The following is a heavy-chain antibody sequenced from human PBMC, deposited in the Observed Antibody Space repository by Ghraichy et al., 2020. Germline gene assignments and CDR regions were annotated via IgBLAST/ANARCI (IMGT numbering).Heavy chain of an antibody. J-gene: IGHJ6*02. CDR2: VSYSGST. D-gene: IGHD5/OR15-5a*01. Sequence: ETLSLTCTVSGGSISSSSYYWGWIRQPPGKGLEWVGSVSYSGSTFYNPSLKSRVTTSVDTSKNQFSLKLTSATAADTAVYYCARHVAGLRSAALYYYYYYGMDVWGQGTTVTVSS. V-gene: IGHV4-39*01. CDR3: ARHVAGLRSAALYYYYYYGMDV. CDR1: GGSISSSSYY.